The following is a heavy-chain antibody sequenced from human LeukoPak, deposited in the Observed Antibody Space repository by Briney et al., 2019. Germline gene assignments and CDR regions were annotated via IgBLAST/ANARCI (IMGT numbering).Heavy chain of an antibody. CDR2: IYNDGSA. D-gene: IGHD3-3*01. V-gene: IGHV3-53*01. J-gene: IGHJ3*02. CDR1: DIIVMSNY. CDR3: AIRSAPGSLDAFDI. Sequence: GGSLRLSCAASDIIVMSNYMTWVRQAPGKGLEGVSVIYNDGSAYYADSVRGRFTISRDTSKNTVYLQMNSLRAEDTAVYYCAIRSAPGSLDAFDIWGQGTMVTVSS.